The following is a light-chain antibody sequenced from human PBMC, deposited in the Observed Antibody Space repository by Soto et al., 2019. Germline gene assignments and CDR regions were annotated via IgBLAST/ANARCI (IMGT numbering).Light chain of an antibody. J-gene: IGKJ4*01. CDR1: QYISTW. CDR2: AAY. CDR3: QQADSFPLT. Sequence: DLQMTQSPSSVSASVGDRIIITCRASQYISTWLAWYQQKPGEAPKLLIFAAYRLHGGVPSRFSGSGSGTDFTLTINNLQPEDFATYYCQQADSFPLTFGGGTKVEVK. V-gene: IGKV1D-12*01.